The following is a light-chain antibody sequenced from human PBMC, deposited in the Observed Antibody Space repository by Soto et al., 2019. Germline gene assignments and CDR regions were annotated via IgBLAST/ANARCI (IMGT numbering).Light chain of an antibody. CDR3: HQYGGSPRT. CDR1: QRVSGSY. Sequence: DIVLTQSPGTLSLSPGETATVSCRASQRVSGSYLAWYQQKLGQPPRLLIYGASGRATGNPDRFSGSGSGTDFTLTISRLEPEDAAVYYCHQYGGSPRTFGQGTKVQI. V-gene: IGKV3-20*01. CDR2: GAS. J-gene: IGKJ1*01.